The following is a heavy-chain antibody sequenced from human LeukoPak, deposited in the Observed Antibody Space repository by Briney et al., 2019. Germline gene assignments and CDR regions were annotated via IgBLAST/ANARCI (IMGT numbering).Heavy chain of an antibody. D-gene: IGHD3-16*01. Sequence: PSETLSLTCTVSGGSISSRPYYWGWVRQPPGKGLEWIGSISYSGSIHYNPSLKSRVTISVDTSKNHFSLRLCSVTAADTAVYYCATLEIGDYYFDYWGQGTLVTVSS. CDR1: GGSISSRPYY. V-gene: IGHV4-39*01. J-gene: IGHJ4*02. CDR3: ATLEIGDYYFDY. CDR2: ISYSGSI.